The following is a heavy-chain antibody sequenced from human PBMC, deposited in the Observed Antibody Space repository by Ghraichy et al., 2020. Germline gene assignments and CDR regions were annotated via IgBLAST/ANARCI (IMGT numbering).Heavy chain of an antibody. V-gene: IGHV3-23*01. CDR1: GFTFRTYA. CDR3: AKFARDWPNEYLQH. D-gene: IGHD3/OR15-3a*01. Sequence: GGSLRLSCAASGFTFRTYAMSWVRQAPGKGLEWVSAITDNGGTTYEEESVKGRFTISRDNSKNTLILQMNSLRGEDTAVYYCAKFARDWPNEYLQHWGQGALVTVSS. J-gene: IGHJ1*01. CDR2: ITDNGGTT.